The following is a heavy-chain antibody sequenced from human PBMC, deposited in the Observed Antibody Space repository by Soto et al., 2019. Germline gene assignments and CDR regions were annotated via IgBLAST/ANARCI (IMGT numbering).Heavy chain of an antibody. V-gene: IGHV4-34*01. CDR2: INHSGST. CDR3: ARGFSIGWFDP. CDR1: GGSFSGYY. J-gene: IGHJ5*02. Sequence: SETLSLTCAVYGGSFSGYYSSWIRQPPGKGLEWIGEINHSGSTNYNPSLKSRVTISVDTSKNQFSLKLSSVTAADTAVYYCARGFSIGWFDPWGQGTMVTVYS.